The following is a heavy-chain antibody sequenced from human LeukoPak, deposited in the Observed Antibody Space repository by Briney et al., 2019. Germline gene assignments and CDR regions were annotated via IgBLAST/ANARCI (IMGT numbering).Heavy chain of an antibody. V-gene: IGHV3-9*01. J-gene: IGHJ4*02. CDR3: AKDTRGHSVAFDY. CDR1: GFTFDDYA. Sequence: GGSLRLSCAASGFTFDDYAMHWVRQAPGKGPEWVSGISWNSGNIGYADSVKGRFTISRDNAKNSLYLQMNSLRAEDTALYYCAKDTRGHSVAFDYWGQGTLVTVSP. CDR2: ISWNSGNI. D-gene: IGHD5/OR15-5a*01.